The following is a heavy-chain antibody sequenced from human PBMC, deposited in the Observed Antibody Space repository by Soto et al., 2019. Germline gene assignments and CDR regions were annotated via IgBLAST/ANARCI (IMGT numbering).Heavy chain of an antibody. V-gene: IGHV4-30-2*01. CDR3: ARGQVVAAQH. CDR2: IYHSGST. D-gene: IGHD2-15*01. CDR1: GGSISSGGYS. J-gene: IGHJ4*02. Sequence: QLQLQESGSGLMKPSQTLSLTCAVSGGSISSGGYSWSWILQPPGKGLEWIGYIYHSGSTYYNTSLKSRVTTTVDRSKNQFSLKLSSVTAADTAVYYCARGQVVAAQHWGQGTLVTVSS.